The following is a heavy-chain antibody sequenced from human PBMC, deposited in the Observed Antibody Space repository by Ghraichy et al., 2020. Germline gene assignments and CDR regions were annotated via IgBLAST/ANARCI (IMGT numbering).Heavy chain of an antibody. D-gene: IGHD3-10*01. CDR1: GFTFDDYT. J-gene: IGHJ4*02. V-gene: IGHV3-43*01. CDR2: ISWDGGST. Sequence: GGSLRLSCAASGFTFDDYTMHWVRQAPGKGLEWVSLISWDGGSTYYADSVKGRFTISRDNSKNSLYLQMNSLRTEDTALYYCAKDDEVRGVIIRGYYWGQGTLVTVSS. CDR3: AKDDEVRGVIIRGYY.